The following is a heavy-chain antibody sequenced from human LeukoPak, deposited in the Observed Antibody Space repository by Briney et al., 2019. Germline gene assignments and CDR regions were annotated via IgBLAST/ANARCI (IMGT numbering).Heavy chain of an antibody. J-gene: IGHJ4*02. CDR1: GGSISSYY. D-gene: IGHD6-13*01. CDR3: ARSRSSSSLLDFDY. Sequence: SETLSLTCIVSGGSISSYYWSWIRQTPGKGLEWIGYIHYSGTTNYNPSLKSRVTISVDTSKNQFSLKLSSVTAADTAVYYCARSRSSSSLLDFDYWGQGTLDTVSS. V-gene: IGHV4-59*08. CDR2: IHYSGTT.